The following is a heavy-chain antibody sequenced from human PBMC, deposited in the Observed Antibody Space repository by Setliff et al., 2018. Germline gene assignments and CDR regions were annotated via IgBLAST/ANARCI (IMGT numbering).Heavy chain of an antibody. V-gene: IGHV4-34*01. D-gene: IGHD6-13*01. J-gene: IGHJ5*02. Sequence: SETLSLTCAVYGDSFSGYFWTWIRQPPGKGLEWIGDIDQSRSTNYNPSLKSRLTISVDTSKNQFSLSLSSVTAADTAVYYCAGGAFGSRWYVRPWFDPWGQGTLVTVSS. CDR3: AGGAFGSRWYVRPWFDP. CDR1: GDSFSGYF. CDR2: IDQSRST.